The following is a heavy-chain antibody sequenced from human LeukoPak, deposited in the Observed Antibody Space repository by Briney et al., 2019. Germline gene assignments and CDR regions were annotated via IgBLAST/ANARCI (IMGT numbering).Heavy chain of an antibody. J-gene: IGHJ5*01. CDR1: GFTFNNYA. Sequence: GGSLRLSCAASGFTFNNYAMSWVRQAPGKGLEWVSAISASGGTTYYADSVKGRFTISRDNSENTLFLQMSSLRAEDTAVYYCAKEPREYCSSTSCPNWFDSWGQGTLVTVSS. CDR2: ISASGGTT. CDR3: AKEPREYCSSTSCPNWFDS. V-gene: IGHV3-23*01. D-gene: IGHD2-2*01.